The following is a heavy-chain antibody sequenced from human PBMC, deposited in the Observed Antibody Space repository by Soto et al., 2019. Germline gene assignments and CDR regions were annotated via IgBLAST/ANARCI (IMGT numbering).Heavy chain of an antibody. Sequence: SETLSLTCTVSGGSISSSSYYWGWIRQPPGKGLEWIGSIYYSGSTYYNPSLKSRVTISVDTSKNQFSLKLSSVTAADTAVYYCARVVAAAGRIAVAATGGFDYWGQGTLVTVSS. V-gene: IGHV4-39*01. CDR3: ARVVAAAGRIAVAATGGFDY. CDR1: GGSISSSSYY. CDR2: IYYSGST. D-gene: IGHD6-13*01. J-gene: IGHJ4*02.